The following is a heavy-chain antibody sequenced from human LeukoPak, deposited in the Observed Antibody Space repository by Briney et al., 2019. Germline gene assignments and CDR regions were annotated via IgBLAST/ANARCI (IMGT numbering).Heavy chain of an antibody. CDR2: IWYDGSNK. Sequence: SGRSLPHFRAASGFTFSSYGVHWVRQAPGKGLEWVAVIWYDGSNKYYADSVKGRFTISRGNSKNTLYLQMNSLRAEDTAVYYCARATYYYGSGSSGFDYWGQRPGHR. D-gene: IGHD3-10*01. V-gene: IGHV3-33*01. CDR3: ARATYYYGSGSSGFDY. J-gene: IGHJ4*02. CDR1: GFTFSSYG.